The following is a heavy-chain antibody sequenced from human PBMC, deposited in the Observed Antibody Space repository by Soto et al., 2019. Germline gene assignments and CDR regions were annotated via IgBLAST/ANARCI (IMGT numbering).Heavy chain of an antibody. Sequence: TSETLSLTCTVSGGSISSSSYYWGWIRQPPGKGLEWIGSIYYSGSTYYNPSLKSRVTISVDTSKNQFSLKLSSVTAADTAVYYXAITPAHYYDSSGTFDYWGQGTLVTVSS. CDR3: AITPAHYYDSSGTFDY. J-gene: IGHJ4*02. V-gene: IGHV4-39*01. D-gene: IGHD3-22*01. CDR1: GGSISSSSYY. CDR2: IYYSGST.